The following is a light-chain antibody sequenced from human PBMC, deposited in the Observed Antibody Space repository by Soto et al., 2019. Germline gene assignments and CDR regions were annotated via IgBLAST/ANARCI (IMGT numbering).Light chain of an antibody. V-gene: IGKV3-20*01. J-gene: IGKJ5*01. CDR1: QIISSSY. CDR3: QQYGGSPPIT. Sequence: EIVLTQSPGSLSLSPGERGTLCCRASQIISSSYLAWYQQKPGQAPRLLIYGSSNRATGIPDRFSGSGSGTDFSLTISRLEPEDFAVYYCQQYGGSPPITFGQGTRLEIK. CDR2: GSS.